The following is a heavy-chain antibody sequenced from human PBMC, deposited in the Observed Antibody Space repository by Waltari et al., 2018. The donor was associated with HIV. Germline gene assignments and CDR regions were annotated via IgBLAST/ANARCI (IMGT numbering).Heavy chain of an antibody. Sequence: EVQLVQSGAEVKKPGESLTISCKGSGSIFTNYWIGWVRQMPGKGLEWMGIIDPGDSDTRYSPSFEGQVTISADKSINTAYVHWSSLKASDTAIYYCVRHSPGTSSWPFDYWGQGALVTVSP. J-gene: IGHJ4*02. V-gene: IGHV5-51*01. CDR1: GSIFTNYW. D-gene: IGHD2-2*01. CDR2: IDPGDSDT. CDR3: VRHSPGTSSWPFDY.